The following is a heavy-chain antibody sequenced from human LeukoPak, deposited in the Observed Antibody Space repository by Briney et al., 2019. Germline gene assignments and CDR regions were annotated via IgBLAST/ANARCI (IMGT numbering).Heavy chain of an antibody. CDR3: ARDKSGSSTDY. V-gene: IGHV4-38-2*02. J-gene: IGHJ4*02. D-gene: IGHD2-15*01. Sequence: SETLSLTCTVSGYSISSGYYWGWIRQPPGKGLEWIGTIYHSGGTYYNPSLKSRVTISVDTSKNQFSLKLSSVTAADTAVYYCARDKSGSSTDYWGQGTLVTVSS. CDR2: IYHSGGT. CDR1: GYSISSGYY.